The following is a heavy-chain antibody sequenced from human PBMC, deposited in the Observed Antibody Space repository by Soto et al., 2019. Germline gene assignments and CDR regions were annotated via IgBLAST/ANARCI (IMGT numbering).Heavy chain of an antibody. J-gene: IGHJ4*02. CDR1: GFIFSDYA. V-gene: IGHV3-64D*06. Sequence: PGGSLRLSCSASGFIFSDYAMYWVRQAPGKGLECVSGIKFNGEIIESADSVKDRFFISRDNSKDTLYLQISSLRPEDTAIYYCAKRAQYRARVKLFDSWGQGNPVTASS. D-gene: IGHD2-2*02. CDR2: IKFNGEII. CDR3: AKRAQYRARVKLFDS.